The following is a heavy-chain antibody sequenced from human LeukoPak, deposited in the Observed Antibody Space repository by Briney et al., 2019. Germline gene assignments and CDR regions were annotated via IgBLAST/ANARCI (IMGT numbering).Heavy chain of an antibody. J-gene: IGHJ4*02. CDR1: GYTFTSYG. V-gene: IGHV1-18*01. CDR3: ARDQYYYGSGSYAY. Sequence: ASVKVSCKASGYTFTSYGISWVRQAPGQGLEWMGWISAYNGNTNYAQKLQGSVTMTTDTSTSTAYMELRGLRSDDTAVYYCARDQYYYGSGSYAYWGQGTLVTVSS. CDR2: ISAYNGNT. D-gene: IGHD3-10*01.